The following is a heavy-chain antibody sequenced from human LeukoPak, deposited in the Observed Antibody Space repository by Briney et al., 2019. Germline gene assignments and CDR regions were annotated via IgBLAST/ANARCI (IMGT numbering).Heavy chain of an antibody. V-gene: IGHV3-33*01. CDR3: ARGYLRDAFDI. D-gene: IGHD5-18*01. J-gene: IGHJ3*02. Sequence: ESGGSLRLSCAASGLTFSSYGMHWVRQAPGKGLEWVAVIWYDGSNKYYADSVKGRFTISRDNAKNLLYLQMNSLRAEDTAVYYCARGYLRDAFDIWGQGTMVTVSS. CDR1: GLTFSSYG. CDR2: IWYDGSNK.